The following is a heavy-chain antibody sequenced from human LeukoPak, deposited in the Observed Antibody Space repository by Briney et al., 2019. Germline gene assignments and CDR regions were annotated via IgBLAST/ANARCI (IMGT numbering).Heavy chain of an antibody. V-gene: IGHV4-61*05. Sequence: SETLSLTCTVSGVSISSSNSYWGWIRQPPGKGLEWIGNINYSGSTNSNPSLKSRATISVDMSRKHFFLDLSSVTAADTAVYYCARAVHYSGTSDQYTGGWYYFDFWGQGTLVTVSS. D-gene: IGHD3-10*01. CDR3: ARAVHYSGTSDQYTGGWYYFDF. J-gene: IGHJ4*02. CDR2: INYSGST. CDR1: GVSISSSNSY.